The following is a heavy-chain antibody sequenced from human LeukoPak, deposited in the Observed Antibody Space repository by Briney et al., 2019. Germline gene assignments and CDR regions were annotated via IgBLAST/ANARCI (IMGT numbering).Heavy chain of an antibody. Sequence: GASVKVSCKASGYTFTTYAMHWVRQAPGQGLEWMGWINTNTGNPTYAQDFTGRFVFSLDTSVSTTYLQIISLKAEDTAVYYCARAAYDRSGYVDYWGQGTLVTVSS. CDR3: ARAAYDRSGYVDY. CDR2: INTNTGNP. J-gene: IGHJ4*02. V-gene: IGHV7-4-1*02. D-gene: IGHD3-22*01. CDR1: GYTFTTYA.